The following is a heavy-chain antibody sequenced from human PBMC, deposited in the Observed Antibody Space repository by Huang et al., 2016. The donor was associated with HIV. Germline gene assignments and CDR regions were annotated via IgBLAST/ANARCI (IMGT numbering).Heavy chain of an antibody. V-gene: IGHV1-2*02. CDR3: ARGEFGGSGETSVVTPWYY. J-gene: IGHJ4*02. Sequence: QVQLIQSGAEVRKPGASVKVSCKASGYTLTAYYIHWVRQSPGQGFGWRRWINPSSGATKDALEFQGRVAMTRDTSIGPAYMELSRLTRDDTALYFCARGEFGGSGETSVVTPWYYWGQGSLVIVSS. CDR2: INPSSGAT. CDR1: GYTLTAYY. D-gene: IGHD2-21*02.